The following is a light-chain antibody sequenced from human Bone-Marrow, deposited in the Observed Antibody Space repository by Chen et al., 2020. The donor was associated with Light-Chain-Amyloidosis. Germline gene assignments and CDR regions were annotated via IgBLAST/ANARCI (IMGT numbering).Light chain of an antibody. CDR3: QSYQGSSQGV. J-gene: IGLJ3*02. V-gene: IGLV6-57*01. CDR1: SGSIATNY. CDR2: EDD. Sequence: NFMPTQPHSVSESPGKTVIISCTRSSGSIATNYVQWYQQRPGSSPTTVIYEDDQRPSGFPDRFSGSIDRSSNSASLTISGLKTEDEADYYCQSYQGSSQGVFGGGTKLTVL.